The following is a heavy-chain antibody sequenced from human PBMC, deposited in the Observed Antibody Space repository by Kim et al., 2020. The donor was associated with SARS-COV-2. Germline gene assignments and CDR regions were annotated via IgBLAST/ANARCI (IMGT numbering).Heavy chain of an antibody. V-gene: IGHV4-34*01. Sequence: SETLSLTCVVSGGSFSDYYWTWIRQPPGKGLEWIGEINHSGDTNYNPSLRSRVTLTVDASKNQFPLTMDSVTAADTSVYYCARLMSDSRKYWWFDPWGQGALVTVSS. D-gene: IGHD3-22*01. J-gene: IGHJ5*02. CDR1: GGSFSDYY. CDR3: ARLMSDSRKYWWFDP. CDR2: INHSGDT.